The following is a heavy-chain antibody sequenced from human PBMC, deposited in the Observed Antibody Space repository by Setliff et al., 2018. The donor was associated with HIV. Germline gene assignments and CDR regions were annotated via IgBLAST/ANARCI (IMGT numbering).Heavy chain of an antibody. D-gene: IGHD2-8*01. V-gene: IGHV1-18*01. CDR1: GYSLSTYA. J-gene: IGHJ6*03. Sequence: RASVKVSCKASGYSLSTYAISWVRQAPGQGLEWMGWIDSNNGNRNFAQKFRGRVTMTTDISTNTAYMEVSRLRSEDTAVYYCARGGTNGAPGYYYMDVWGKGTTVTVSS. CDR3: ARGGTNGAPGYYYMDV. CDR2: IDSNNGNR.